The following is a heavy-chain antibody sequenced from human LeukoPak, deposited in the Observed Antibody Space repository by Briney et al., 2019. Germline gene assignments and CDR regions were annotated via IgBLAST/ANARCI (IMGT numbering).Heavy chain of an antibody. CDR1: GFTFSSND. Sequence: GGSLRLSCAACGFTFSSNDMYWGRQITGKGLEWVSSIFPSGGEIHYADSVRGRFTISRDNSKSTLSLQMNSLRAEDTAIYYCATYRQVLLPFESWGQGTLVTVSS. CDR3: ATYRQVLLPFES. V-gene: IGHV3-23*01. CDR2: IFPSGGEI. J-gene: IGHJ4*02. D-gene: IGHD2-8*02.